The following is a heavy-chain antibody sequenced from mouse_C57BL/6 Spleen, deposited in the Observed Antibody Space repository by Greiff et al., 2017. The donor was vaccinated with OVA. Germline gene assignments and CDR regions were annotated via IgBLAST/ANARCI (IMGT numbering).Heavy chain of an antibody. CDR2: IYPGDGDT. J-gene: IGHJ2*01. Sequence: SGAELVKPGASVKISCKASGYAFSSYWMNWVKQRPGKGLEWIGQIYPGDGDTNYNGKFKGKATLTADKSSSTAYMQLSSLTSEDSAVYFCARFLYYGSSYDYFDYWGQGTTLTVSS. D-gene: IGHD1-1*01. V-gene: IGHV1-80*01. CDR3: ARFLYYGSSYDYFDY. CDR1: GYAFSSYW.